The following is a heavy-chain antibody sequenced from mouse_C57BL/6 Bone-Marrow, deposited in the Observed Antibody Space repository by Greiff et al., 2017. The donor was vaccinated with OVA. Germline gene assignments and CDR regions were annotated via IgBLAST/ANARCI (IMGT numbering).Heavy chain of an antibody. D-gene: IGHD1-1*01. CDR1: GFSLTSYG. J-gene: IGHJ3*01. CDR2: IWSGGST. Sequence: VQLQQSGPGLVQPSQSLSITCTVSGFSLTSYGVHWVRPSPGKGLEWLGVIWSGGSTDYNAAFISRLSISKDNSKSQVFFKMNSLQADDTAIYYCALITSGVAKFAYGGQGTLVTVSA. V-gene: IGHV2-2*01. CDR3: ALITSGVAKFAY.